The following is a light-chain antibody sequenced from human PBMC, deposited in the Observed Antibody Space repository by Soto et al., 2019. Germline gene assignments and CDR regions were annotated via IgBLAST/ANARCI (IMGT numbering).Light chain of an antibody. CDR3: QQYYSYFFS. Sequence: DIQMTQSPSTLSASVGDRVTITCRASQNVNNHLAWYWQKPGSAPRLLIYDASTLEVGVRSRFSGNACGTDFTLTFNSLQPDDFSSYYCQQYYSYFFSFGPGTRVDIK. V-gene: IGKV1-5*01. CDR2: DAS. CDR1: QNVNNH. J-gene: IGKJ3*01.